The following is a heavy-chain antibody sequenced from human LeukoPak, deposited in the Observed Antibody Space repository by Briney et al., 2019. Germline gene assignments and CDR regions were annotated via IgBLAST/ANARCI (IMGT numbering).Heavy chain of an antibody. Sequence: GGSLRLSCAASGFTFSSYWMSWVRQAPGKGLEWVANIKQDGSEKYYVDSVKGRFTISRDNAKNSLYLQMNSLRAEDTAVYYCARVSVDDSSGYYYGSVSNTPSYWGQGTLVTVSS. CDR2: IKQDGSEK. D-gene: IGHD3-22*01. CDR1: GFTFSSYW. CDR3: ARVSVDDSSGYYYGSVSNTPSY. J-gene: IGHJ4*02. V-gene: IGHV3-7*03.